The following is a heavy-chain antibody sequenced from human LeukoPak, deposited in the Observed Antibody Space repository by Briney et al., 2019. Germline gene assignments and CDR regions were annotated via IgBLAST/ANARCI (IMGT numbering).Heavy chain of an antibody. CDR2: IKSKTDGGTT. J-gene: IGHJ4*02. D-gene: IGHD2-2*01. Sequence: GGSLRLSCAASGFTVSSNYMSWVRQAPGKGLEWVGLIKSKTDGGTTDYAAPVKGRFTISRDDSKNTVYLQMDSLKTEDTAVYYCTTIGYCRSTSCYGFDNWGQGTLVTVSP. CDR3: TTIGYCRSTSCYGFDN. V-gene: IGHV3-15*01. CDR1: GFTVSSNY.